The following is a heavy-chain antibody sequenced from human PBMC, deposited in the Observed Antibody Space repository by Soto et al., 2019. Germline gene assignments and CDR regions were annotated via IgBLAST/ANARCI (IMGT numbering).Heavy chain of an antibody. V-gene: IGHV4-59*01. D-gene: IGHD2-2*01. CDR1: GGSISSYY. Sequence: SETLSLTCTVSGGSISSYYWSWIRQPPGKGLEWIGYIYYSGSTNYNPSLKSRVTISVDTSKNQFSLKLSSVTAADTAVYYRARDIVVVPAVIYRNPLDYHYYMDVWGTGTTVTVFS. CDR2: IYYSGST. J-gene: IGHJ6*03. CDR3: ARDIVVVPAVIYRNPLDYHYYMDV.